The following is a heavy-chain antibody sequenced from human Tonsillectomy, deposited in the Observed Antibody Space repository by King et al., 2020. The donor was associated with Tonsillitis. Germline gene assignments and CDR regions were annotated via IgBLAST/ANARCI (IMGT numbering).Heavy chain of an antibody. V-gene: IGHV3-20*04. D-gene: IGHD2/OR15-2a*01. CDR1: GFTFDDYG. J-gene: IGHJ3*02. CDR2: INWNGGST. CDR3: ARNIWPGTTLDAFDS. Sequence: VQLVESGGGVVRPGGSLRLSCAASGFTFDDYGMSWVRQAPGKGLEWVSTINWNGGSTVYADSVKGRFTISSDNAKKSLYLQMNSLRAEDTALYYCARNIWPGTTLDAFDSGGQGTMVTVSS.